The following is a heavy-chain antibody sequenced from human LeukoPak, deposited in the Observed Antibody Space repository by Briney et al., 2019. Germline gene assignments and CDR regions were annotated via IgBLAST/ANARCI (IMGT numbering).Heavy chain of an antibody. CDR1: VYTFTSYY. CDR3: ARGSTIFGVVIMYWFDP. V-gene: IGHV1-46*01. Sequence: ASVKVSCKASVYTFTSYYMHWVRQAPGQGLEWMGIINPSGGSTSYAQKFQGRVTMTRDTSTSTVYMELSSLRSEDTAVYYCARGSTIFGVVIMYWFDPWGQGTLVTVSS. J-gene: IGHJ5*02. D-gene: IGHD3-3*01. CDR2: INPSGGST.